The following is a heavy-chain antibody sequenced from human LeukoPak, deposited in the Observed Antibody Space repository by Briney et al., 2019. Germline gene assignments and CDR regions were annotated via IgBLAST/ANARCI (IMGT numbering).Heavy chain of an antibody. CDR2: INSDGSST. Sequence: GGSLRLSCASSGFTFSSYWMHWVRQAPGKGLVWVTRINSDGSSTNYADSVKGRSTISTDNAKNTLYLQMNSLRAEDTAVYYCARAISSGYDGDFDYWGQGTLVTVSS. V-gene: IGHV3-74*01. J-gene: IGHJ4*02. D-gene: IGHD5-12*01. CDR3: ARAISSGYDGDFDY. CDR1: GFTFSSYW.